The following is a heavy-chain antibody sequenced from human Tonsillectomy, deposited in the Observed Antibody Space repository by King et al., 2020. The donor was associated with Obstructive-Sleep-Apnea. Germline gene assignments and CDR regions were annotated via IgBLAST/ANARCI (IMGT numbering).Heavy chain of an antibody. CDR2: ISSSRSYI. Sequence: VQLVESGGGLVKPGGSLRLAFAASGFTFSSYSMNWVRQAPGKGLEWVSSISSSRSYISYADSLKGRFTITGKNAKNTLYLQMNSLRAEETAVYYCARVSYAMDWFDPWGQGTLVTVSS. J-gene: IGHJ5*02. CDR3: ARVSYAMDWFDP. D-gene: IGHD2-8*01. CDR1: GFTFSSYS. V-gene: IGHV3-21*01.